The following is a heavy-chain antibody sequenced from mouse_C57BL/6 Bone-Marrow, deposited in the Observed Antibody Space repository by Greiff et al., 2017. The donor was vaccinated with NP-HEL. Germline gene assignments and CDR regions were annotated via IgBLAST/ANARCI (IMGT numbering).Heavy chain of an antibody. CDR2: IWTGGGT. CDR1: GFSLTSYA. Sequence: VQLVESGPGLVAPSQSLSITCTVSGFSLTSYAISWVRQPPGKGLEWLGVIWTGGGTNYNSALKSRLSISKDNSKSQVFLKMNSLQTDDTARYYCARKVYYGLYYAMDYWGQGTSVTVSS. D-gene: IGHD2-1*01. CDR3: ARKVYYGLYYAMDY. J-gene: IGHJ4*01. V-gene: IGHV2-9-1*01.